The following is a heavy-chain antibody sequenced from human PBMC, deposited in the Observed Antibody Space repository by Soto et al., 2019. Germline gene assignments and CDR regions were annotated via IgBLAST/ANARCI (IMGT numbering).Heavy chain of an antibody. V-gene: IGHV1-2*04. D-gene: IGHD6-19*01. CDR3: ATSRISIAVAGETEYYFDY. CDR1: GYIFTGYY. Sequence: ASVKVCCKASGYIFTGYYMHWVRQAPGQGLEWMGWINPNSGDTNYTQKFQGWVTMTRDTSIRTAYMELSRLRSDDTALYYCATSRISIAVAGETEYYFDYWGQGTLVTVYS. CDR2: INPNSGDT. J-gene: IGHJ4*02.